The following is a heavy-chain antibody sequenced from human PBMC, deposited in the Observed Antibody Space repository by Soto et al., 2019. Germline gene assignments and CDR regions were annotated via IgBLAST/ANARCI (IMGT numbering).Heavy chain of an antibody. CDR3: ATGIAARNNWFDP. V-gene: IGHV4-34*01. Sequence: QVQLQQWRAGLLKPSETLSLTCAVYGWSFSGYYWSWIRQPPGKGLEWIGEINQSGSTNYNPSLTSRVTLFVDTSKDQFSLKLSSVTAADTAVDYCATGIAARNNWFDPWGQGTLVTVSS. CDR1: GWSFSGYY. J-gene: IGHJ5*02. CDR2: INQSGST. D-gene: IGHD6-6*01.